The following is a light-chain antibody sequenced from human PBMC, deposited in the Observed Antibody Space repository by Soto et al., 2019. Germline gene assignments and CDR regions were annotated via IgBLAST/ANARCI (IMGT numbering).Light chain of an antibody. V-gene: IGKV1-9*01. Sequence: IQLTQSPSSLSAPVGDRVTVTCRASPGIGTTLAWYQQKSGKAPTVLIYASSTLQPGIPSRFSGSGSGTDFSLTISSLHPEDVATYYGQHVYSYPRTFGQGTKVEIK. J-gene: IGKJ1*01. CDR2: ASS. CDR1: PGIGTT. CDR3: QHVYSYPRT.